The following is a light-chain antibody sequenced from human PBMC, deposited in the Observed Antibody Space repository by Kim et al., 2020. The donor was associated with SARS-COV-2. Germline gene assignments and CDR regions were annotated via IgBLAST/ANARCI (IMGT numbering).Light chain of an antibody. J-gene: IGLJ3*02. CDR2: INN. CDR1: RSNIGGNT. Sequence: QSVVTQPPSASGTPGQRVTISCSGSRSNIGGNTVNWYQQLPGTAPRLLIYINNQRPSGVPDRFSGSKSATSASLAISGLQSEDEADYYCAAWDDSLDAWVFGGGTKLTVL. V-gene: IGLV1-44*01. CDR3: AAWDDSLDAWV.